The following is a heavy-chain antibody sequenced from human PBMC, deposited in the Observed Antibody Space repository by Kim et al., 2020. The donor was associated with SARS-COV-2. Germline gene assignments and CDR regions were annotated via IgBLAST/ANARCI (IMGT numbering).Heavy chain of an antibody. Sequence: GESLQISCQASGYNFSTHWIGWVRQMPGKGLEWMGIIYPGVDPDDSDAVYGPSFQGQVTFSADRSITTVYLQWSSLKASDTAMYYCATTTTVVTNFDCWGQGTLVTVSS. CDR1: GYNFSTHW. V-gene: IGHV5-51*01. CDR2: IYPGVDPDDSDA. D-gene: IGHD2-21*02. J-gene: IGHJ4*02. CDR3: ATTTTVVTNFDC.